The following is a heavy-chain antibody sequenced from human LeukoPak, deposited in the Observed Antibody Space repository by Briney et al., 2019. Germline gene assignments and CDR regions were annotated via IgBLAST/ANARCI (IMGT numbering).Heavy chain of an antibody. D-gene: IGHD4-17*01. V-gene: IGHV3-30*18. Sequence: GGSLRPSCAASGFTFSSYGMHWVRQAPGKGLEWVAVISYDGSNKYYADSVKGRFTISRDNSKNTLYLQMNSLRAEDTAVYYCAKDQGGDYDYYYYGMDVWGQGTTVTVSS. J-gene: IGHJ6*02. CDR2: ISYDGSNK. CDR3: AKDQGGDYDYYYYGMDV. CDR1: GFTFSSYG.